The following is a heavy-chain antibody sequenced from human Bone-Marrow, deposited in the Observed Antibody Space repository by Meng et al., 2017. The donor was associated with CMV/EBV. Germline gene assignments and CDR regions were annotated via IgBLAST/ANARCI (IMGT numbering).Heavy chain of an antibody. J-gene: IGHJ4*02. V-gene: IGHV4-39*01. Sequence: SETLSLTCTVSGGSISRSSYYWGWVRQPPGKGLEWVGSVSYSGSTYYSPSLKSRVTVSVDTSKNQFSLKLSSVTAADTAVYYCARQLSGSHDYWGEGTLTTSSS. CDR2: VSYSGST. CDR3: ARQLSGSHDY. D-gene: IGHD1-26*01. CDR1: GGSISRSSYY.